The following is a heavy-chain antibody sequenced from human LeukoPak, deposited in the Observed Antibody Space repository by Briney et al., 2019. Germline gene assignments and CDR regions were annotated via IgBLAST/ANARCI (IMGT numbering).Heavy chain of an antibody. CDR1: GFTFSNAW. J-gene: IGHJ4*02. Sequence: GGSLRLSCAASGFTFSNAWMSWVRQAPGKGPEWVGRIKSKTDGGTTDYAAPVKGRFTISRDDSKNTLYLQMNSLKTEDTAVYYCTTPYCSSTSCYVPYWGQGTLVTVSS. CDR2: IKSKTDGGTT. D-gene: IGHD2-2*01. CDR3: TTPYCSSTSCYVPY. V-gene: IGHV3-15*01.